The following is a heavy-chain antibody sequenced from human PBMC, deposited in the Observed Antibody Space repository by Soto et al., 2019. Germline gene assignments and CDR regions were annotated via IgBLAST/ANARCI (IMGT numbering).Heavy chain of an antibody. J-gene: IGHJ4*02. V-gene: IGHV3-7*01. CDR3: ASGSAIDY. D-gene: IGHD1-26*01. CDR2: IKEDGSEK. CDR1: GFTFSSYW. Sequence: EVQLVESGGGLVQPGGSLRLSCVASGFTFSSYWMSWVRQAPGKGLEWVANIKEDGSEKYYVDSVKGRFTISRDNAKNSLYLQMNSLRAEDTAVYYCASGSAIDYWGQGTLVTVSS.